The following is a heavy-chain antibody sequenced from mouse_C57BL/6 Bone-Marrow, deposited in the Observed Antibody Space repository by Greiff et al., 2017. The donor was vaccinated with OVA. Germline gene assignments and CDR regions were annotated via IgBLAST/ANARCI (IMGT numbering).Heavy chain of an antibody. J-gene: IGHJ2*01. CDR1: GYTFTSYW. Sequence: QVQLKESGTELVKPGASVKLSCKASGYTFTSYWMHWVKQRPGQGLEWIGNINPSNGGTNYNEKFKSKATLTVDKSSSTAYMQLSSLTSEDSAVYYCARSYFFYSNLGYWGQGTTLTVSS. CDR2: INPSNGGT. D-gene: IGHD2-5*01. V-gene: IGHV1-53*01. CDR3: ARSYFFYSNLGY.